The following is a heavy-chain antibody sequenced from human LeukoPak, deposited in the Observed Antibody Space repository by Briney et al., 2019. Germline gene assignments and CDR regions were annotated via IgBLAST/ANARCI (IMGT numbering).Heavy chain of an antibody. V-gene: IGHV4-39*01. CDR2: IYYPGST. CDR1: GGSIINTNYY. CDR3: AGQPWGYHSWFDP. Sequence: SETLSLTCTVSGGSIINTNYYWAWIRQPPGRGLEWMGGIYYPGSTYCKPSLKRRLTISIDTSNNQFFLKLTSVTAEDTAVYYCAGQPWGYHSWFDPWGQGSLVTVSS. J-gene: IGHJ5*02. D-gene: IGHD5-12*01.